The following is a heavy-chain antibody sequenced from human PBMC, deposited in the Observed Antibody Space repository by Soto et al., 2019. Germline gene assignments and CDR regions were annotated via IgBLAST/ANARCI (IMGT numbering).Heavy chain of an antibody. D-gene: IGHD6-19*01. J-gene: IGHJ6*02. CDR2: IYYSGST. Sequence: LSLPCTVSGGSISSGGYYWSWIRQHPGKGLEWIGYIYYSGSTYYNPSLKSRVTISVDTSKNQFSLKLSSVTAADTAVYYCARASYSSGWYACGMDVWGQGILVTVSS. CDR1: GGSISSGGYY. V-gene: IGHV4-31*03. CDR3: ARASYSSGWYACGMDV.